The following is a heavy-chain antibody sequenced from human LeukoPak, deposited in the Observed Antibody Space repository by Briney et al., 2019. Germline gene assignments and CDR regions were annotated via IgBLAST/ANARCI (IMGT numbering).Heavy chain of an antibody. D-gene: IGHD2-8*01. CDR2: INPSGGST. V-gene: IGHV1-46*01. Sequence: PKASVKVSCKASGGTFSSYAISWVRQAPGQGLEWMGIINPSGGSTSYAQKFQGRVTMTRDMSTSTVYMELSSLRSEDTAVYYCARGGRGLGVYATPHFSQLFDIWGQGTMVTVSS. CDR1: GGTFSSYA. CDR3: ARGGRGLGVYATPHFSQLFDI. J-gene: IGHJ3*02.